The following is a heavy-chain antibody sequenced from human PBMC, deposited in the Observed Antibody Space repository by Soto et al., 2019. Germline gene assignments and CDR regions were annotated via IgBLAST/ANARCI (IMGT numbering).Heavy chain of an antibody. D-gene: IGHD3-16*01. CDR3: TRAGIMISYYYYGMDV. CDR2: IRSKAYGGTT. J-gene: IGHJ6*02. Sequence: PGGSLRLSCTASGFTFGDYAMSWFRQAPGKGLEWVGFIRSKAYGGTTEYAASVKGRFTISRDDSKSIAYLQMNSLKTEDTAVYYCTRAGIMISYYYYGMDVWGQGTTVTVSS. CDR1: GFTFGDYA. V-gene: IGHV3-49*03.